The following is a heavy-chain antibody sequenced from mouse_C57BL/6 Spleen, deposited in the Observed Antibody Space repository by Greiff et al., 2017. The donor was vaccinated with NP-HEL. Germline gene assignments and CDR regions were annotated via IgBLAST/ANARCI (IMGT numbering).Heavy chain of an antibody. D-gene: IGHD4-1*01. V-gene: IGHV1-54*01. CDR1: GYAFTNYL. CDR2: INPGSGGT. CDR3: ARQVSPGRGFAY. Sequence: QVQLQQSGAELVRPGTSVKVSCKASGYAFTNYLIEWVKQRPGQGLEWIGVINPGSGGTNYNEKFKGKATLTADKSSSTAYMQLSSLTSEDSAVYFCARQVSPGRGFAYWGQGTLVTVSA. J-gene: IGHJ3*01.